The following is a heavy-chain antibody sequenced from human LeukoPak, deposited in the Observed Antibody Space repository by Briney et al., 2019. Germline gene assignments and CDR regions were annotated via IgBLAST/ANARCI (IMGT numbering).Heavy chain of an antibody. J-gene: IGHJ1*01. D-gene: IGHD3-10*01. CDR2: ISYDGSNK. CDR3: AREVPREMVRGVNPGIQH. V-gene: IGHV3-30*14. Sequence: PGGSLRLSCAASGFTFSSYAMHWVRQAPGKGLEWVAVISYDGSNKYYADSVKGRFTISRDNSKNTLYLQMNSLRAEDTAVYYCAREVPREMVRGVNPGIQHWGQGTLVTVSS. CDR1: GFTFSSYA.